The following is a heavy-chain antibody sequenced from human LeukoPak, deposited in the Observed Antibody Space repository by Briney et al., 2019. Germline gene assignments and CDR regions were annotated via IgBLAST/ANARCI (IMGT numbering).Heavy chain of an antibody. CDR3: AKDGPDGSGYQFDY. J-gene: IGHJ4*02. CDR2: ITSSSTYI. CDR1: GFTFSSYV. Sequence: PGGSLRLSCAASGFTFSSYVMNWVRQAPGKGLEWVSSITSSSTYIYYADSVKGRFTISRDNAKNSLFLQMNRLRAEDTAVYYCAKDGPDGSGYQFDYWGQGTLVTVSS. D-gene: IGHD3-22*01. V-gene: IGHV3-21*04.